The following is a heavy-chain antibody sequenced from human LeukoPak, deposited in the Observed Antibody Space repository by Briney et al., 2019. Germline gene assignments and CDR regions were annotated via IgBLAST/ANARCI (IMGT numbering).Heavy chain of an antibody. D-gene: IGHD4-17*01. CDR1: GFTFSSYE. Sequence: GGSLRLSCAASGFTFSSYEMNWVRPAPGKGLEWVSYISSSGSTIYYADSVKGRFTISRDNAKNSLYLQMNSLRAEDKAVYYCATNYGDYGYYYYYMDVWGKGTTVTVSS. CDR2: ISSSGSTI. V-gene: IGHV3-48*03. CDR3: ATNYGDYGYYYYYMDV. J-gene: IGHJ6*03.